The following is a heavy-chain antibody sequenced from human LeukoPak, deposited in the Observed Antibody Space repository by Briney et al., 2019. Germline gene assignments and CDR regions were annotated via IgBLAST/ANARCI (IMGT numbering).Heavy chain of an antibody. Sequence: SETLSLTCTVSGGSISSSSYYWGWIRQPPGKGLEWIGSIYYSGSTYYNPSLKSRVTISVDTSKNQFSLKLSSVTAADTAVYYCARLRYYYGSGSCFDYWGQGTLVTVSS. D-gene: IGHD3-10*01. V-gene: IGHV4-39*01. CDR3: ARLRYYYGSGSCFDY. CDR1: GGSISSSSYY. J-gene: IGHJ4*02. CDR2: IYYSGST.